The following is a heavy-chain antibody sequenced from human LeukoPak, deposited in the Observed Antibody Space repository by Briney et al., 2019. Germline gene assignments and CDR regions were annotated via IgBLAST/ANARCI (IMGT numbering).Heavy chain of an antibody. CDR2: FYASGST. J-gene: IGHJ4*02. D-gene: IGHD6-19*01. Sequence: SETLSLTCTVSGGSIGSYYWSWIRQPAGKGLEWIGHFYASGSTNYNPSLKSRVTMSVDTSKNQFSLKLNSVTAADTAVYYCARVISSGWYYFDYWGQGTLVTVSS. CDR1: GGSIGSYY. CDR3: ARVISSGWYYFDY. V-gene: IGHV4-4*07.